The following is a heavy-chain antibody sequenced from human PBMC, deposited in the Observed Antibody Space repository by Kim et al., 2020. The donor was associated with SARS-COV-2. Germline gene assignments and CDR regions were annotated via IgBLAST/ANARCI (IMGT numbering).Heavy chain of an antibody. CDR3: ARQRHMDV. D-gene: IGHD1-1*01. CDR2: GDSDT. J-gene: IGHJ6*02. V-gene: IGHV5-51*01. Sequence: GDSDTRYSPSFQAQVTISVDRSISTAYLQWSSLQASDTAMYYCARQRHMDVWGQGTTVTVSS.